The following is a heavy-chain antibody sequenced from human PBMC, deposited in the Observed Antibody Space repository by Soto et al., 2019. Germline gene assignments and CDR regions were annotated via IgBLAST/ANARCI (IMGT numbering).Heavy chain of an antibody. CDR1: GFTINDHF. Sequence: EVQLVESGGGLVQPGGSLRLSCAASGFTINDHFMDWVRQAPGKGLEWVGRTRNKANSYTTEYAASVEGRFTVSRDDSETSLYLQMNILKTEDTAVYYCARETSFCSGSSCYCIAPFDYWGQGTLVTVSS. CDR3: ARETSFCSGSSCYCIAPFDY. CDR2: TRNKANSYTT. V-gene: IGHV3-72*01. J-gene: IGHJ4*02. D-gene: IGHD2-15*01.